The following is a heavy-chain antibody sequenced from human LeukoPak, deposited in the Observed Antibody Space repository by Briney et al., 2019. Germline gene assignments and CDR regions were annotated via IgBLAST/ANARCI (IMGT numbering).Heavy chain of an antibody. CDR3: ASGKWLRGLFDI. CDR1: GGSISSYY. V-gene: IGHV4-59*08. Sequence: PSETLSLTCTVSGGSISSYYWSWIRQPPGKGLEWIGYISYSGSTSYNPSLNSRVTISVDTSKNQFSLKLSSVTAADTAVYYCASGKWLRGLFDIWGQGTMVTVSS. CDR2: ISYSGST. J-gene: IGHJ3*02. D-gene: IGHD5-12*01.